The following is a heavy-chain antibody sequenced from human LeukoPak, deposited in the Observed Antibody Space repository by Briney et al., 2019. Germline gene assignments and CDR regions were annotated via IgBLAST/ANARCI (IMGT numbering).Heavy chain of an antibody. CDR3: AREGTYYYDSSGYYS. Sequence: SVKVSCKASGGTFSSYAISWVRQAPGQGLEWMGGIIPIFGTAHYAQKFQGRVTITTDESTSTAYMELSSLRSEDTAVYYCAREGTYYYDSSGYYSWGQGTLVTVSS. V-gene: IGHV1-69*05. CDR1: GGTFSSYA. D-gene: IGHD3-22*01. J-gene: IGHJ5*02. CDR2: IIPIFGTA.